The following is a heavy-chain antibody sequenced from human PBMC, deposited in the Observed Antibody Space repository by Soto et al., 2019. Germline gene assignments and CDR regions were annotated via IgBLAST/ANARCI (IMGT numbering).Heavy chain of an antibody. Sequence: PGRSLRLSCAASGFIFSSCSMHWVRLAPGKGLVWVSRINSDGSSTSYADSVKGRFTISRDNAKNTLYLQMNSLRAEDTAVYYFVRVRLRSYRWFVPCGQGLLVTVFS. V-gene: IGHV3-74*01. CDR2: INSDGSST. J-gene: IGHJ5*02. D-gene: IGHD2-21*02. CDR3: VRVRLRSYRWFVP. CDR1: GFIFSSCS.